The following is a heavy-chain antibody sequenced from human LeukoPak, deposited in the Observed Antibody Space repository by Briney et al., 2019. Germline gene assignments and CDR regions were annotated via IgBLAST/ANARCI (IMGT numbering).Heavy chain of an antibody. CDR3: AKDFYDSSGYPDY. CDR1: GFTFSSYA. V-gene: IGHV3-23*01. J-gene: IGHJ4*02. CDR2: ISGSGGRI. D-gene: IGHD3-22*01. Sequence: GGSLRLSCAASGFTFSSYATSWVRQAPGKGLEWVSAISGSGGRIYYGASVKGRFTISRDNSKNTLYLQMNSLRAEDTAVYYCAKDFYDSSGYPDYWGQGTLVTVSS.